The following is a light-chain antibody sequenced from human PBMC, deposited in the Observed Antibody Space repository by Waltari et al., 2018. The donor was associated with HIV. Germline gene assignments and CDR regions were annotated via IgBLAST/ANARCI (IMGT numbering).Light chain of an antibody. CDR2: DNT. CDR3: QSFDSSLSGYV. J-gene: IGLJ1*01. V-gene: IGLV1-40*01. CDR1: SSNIGAGFD. Sequence: QSVLTQPPSVSGAPGQRGTIPCTGSSSNIGAGFDVHWYQQLPEAAPKLLIYDNTNRPSGVPDRFSGSRSGSSASLAITGLQAEDEADYYCQSFDSSLSGYVFGTGTKVTVL.